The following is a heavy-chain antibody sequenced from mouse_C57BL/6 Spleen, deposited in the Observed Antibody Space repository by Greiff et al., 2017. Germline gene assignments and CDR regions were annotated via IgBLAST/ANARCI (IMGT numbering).Heavy chain of an antibody. CDR3: ARKALKGVAY. V-gene: IGHV1-18*01. D-gene: IGHD1-3*01. CDR1: GYTFTDYN. J-gene: IGHJ3*01. Sequence: VQLQQSGPELVKPGASVKIPCKASGYTFTDYNMDWVKQSHGKSLEWIGDINPNNGGTIYNQKFKGKATLTVDKSSSTAYMELRSLTSEDTAVYYCARKALKGVAYWGQGTLVTVSA. CDR2: INPNNGGT.